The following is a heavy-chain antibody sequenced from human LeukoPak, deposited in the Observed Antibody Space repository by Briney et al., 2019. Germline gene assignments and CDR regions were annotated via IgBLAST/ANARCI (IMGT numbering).Heavy chain of an antibody. CDR3: ARSAGGTVDY. CDR2: TYYRSKWYN. CDR1: GDSVASNNDA. D-gene: IGHD6-13*01. V-gene: IGHV6-1*01. J-gene: IGHJ4*02. Sequence: SQTLSLTCAISGDSVASNNDAWNWIRQSPSRGLEWLGRTYYRSKWYNDYAVSVKGRITINPDTSRNQFSLHLNSVTPEDSAVYYCARSAGGTVDYWGQGALVTASS.